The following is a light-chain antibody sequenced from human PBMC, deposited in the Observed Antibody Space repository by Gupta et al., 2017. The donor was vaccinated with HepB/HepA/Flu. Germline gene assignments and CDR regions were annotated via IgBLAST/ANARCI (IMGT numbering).Light chain of an antibody. V-gene: IGLV2-23*02. CDR1: SSDVGSYNL. CDR2: EVN. Sequence: SALTQPASVSGSPGQSITISCTGTSSDVGSYNLVSWYQQHPGKAPKLMIYEVNKRPSGVSNRFSGSKSSNTASLTICGRQAEDGADYSCCSYAGSRPGVCGGGNELTVL. CDR3: CSYAGSRPGV. J-gene: IGLJ2*01.